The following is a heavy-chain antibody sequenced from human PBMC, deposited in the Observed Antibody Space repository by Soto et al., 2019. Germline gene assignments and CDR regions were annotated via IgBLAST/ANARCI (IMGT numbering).Heavy chain of an antibody. J-gene: IGHJ6*02. CDR2: IWYDGSNK. CDR3: ARVGVPMTTGHYGMDV. D-gene: IGHD4-4*01. Sequence: LGGSLRLSCAASGFTFSSYGMHWVRQAPGKGLEWVAVIWYDGSNKYYADSVKGRFTISRDNSKNTLYLQMNSLRAEDTAVYYCARVGVPMTTGHYGMDVWGQGTTVTVSS. CDR1: GFTFSSYG. V-gene: IGHV3-33*01.